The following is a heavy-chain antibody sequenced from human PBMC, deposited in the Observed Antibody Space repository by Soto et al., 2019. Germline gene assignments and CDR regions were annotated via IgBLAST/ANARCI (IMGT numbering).Heavy chain of an antibody. J-gene: IGHJ3*02. Sequence: AASVKVSCKASGYTFTGYYVHWVRQAPGQGLEWMGWINPNSGGTNYAQKFQGWVTMTRDTSISTAYMELSRLRSDDTAVYYCAREDTPYSSSEADAFDIWGQGTMVTVSS. V-gene: IGHV1-2*04. D-gene: IGHD6-13*01. CDR1: GYTFTGYY. CDR3: AREDTPYSSSEADAFDI. CDR2: INPNSGGT.